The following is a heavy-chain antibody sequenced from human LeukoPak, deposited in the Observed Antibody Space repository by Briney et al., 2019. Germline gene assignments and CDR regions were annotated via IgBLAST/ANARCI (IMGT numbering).Heavy chain of an antibody. V-gene: IGHV3-7*01. J-gene: IGHJ4*02. D-gene: IGHD3-22*01. Sequence: PVGSLRLSCAASGFTFSSYWMSWVRQAPGKGLEWVANIKQDGSEKYYVDSVKGRFTISRDNAKNSLYLQMNSLRAEDTAVYYCARDWYYHDSSGYSLFDYWGQGTLVTVSS. CDR1: GFTFSSYW. CDR3: ARDWYYHDSSGYSLFDY. CDR2: IKQDGSEK.